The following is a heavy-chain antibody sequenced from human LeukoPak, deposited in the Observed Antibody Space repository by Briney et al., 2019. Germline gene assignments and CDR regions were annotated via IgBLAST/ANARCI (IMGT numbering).Heavy chain of an antibody. V-gene: IGHV1-8*01. J-gene: IGHJ6*02. D-gene: IGHD6-19*01. CDR2: MNPNSGNT. CDR1: GYTFTSYD. CDR3: ARDRVAGYYYYGMDV. Sequence: ASVKVSCKASGYTFTSYDINWVRQATGQGLEWMGWMNPNSGNTGYAQKFQGRVTMTTDTSTSTAYMELRSLRSDDTAVYYCARDRVAGYYYYGMDVWGQGTTVTVSS.